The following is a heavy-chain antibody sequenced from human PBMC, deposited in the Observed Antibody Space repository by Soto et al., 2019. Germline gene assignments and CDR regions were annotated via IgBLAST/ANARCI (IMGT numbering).Heavy chain of an antibody. D-gene: IGHD3-3*01. CDR1: GFTFSSYS. J-gene: IGHJ5*02. CDR3: ARDGYYDFWSGTQGFDP. V-gene: IGHV3-48*01. Sequence: GGSLRLSCAASGFTFSSYSMNWVRQAPGKGLEWVSYISSSSSTIYYADSVKGRFTISRDNAKNSLYLQMNSLRAEDTAVYYCARDGYYDFWSGTQGFDPWGQGTLVTVSS. CDR2: ISSSSSTI.